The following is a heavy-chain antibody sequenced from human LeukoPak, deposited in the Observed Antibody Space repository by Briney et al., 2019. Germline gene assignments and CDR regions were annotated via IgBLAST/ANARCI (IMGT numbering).Heavy chain of an antibody. J-gene: IGHJ4*02. D-gene: IGHD6-19*01. Sequence: PGGSLRLSCAASGFTFSSYAMHWVRQAPGKGLEYVSAISSNGGSTYYANSVKGRFTISRDNSKNTLYLQMGSLRAEDMAVYYCARTPRSSGWYVSPFDYWGQGTLVTVSS. CDR2: ISSNGGST. V-gene: IGHV3-64*01. CDR1: GFTFSSYA. CDR3: ARTPRSSGWYVSPFDY.